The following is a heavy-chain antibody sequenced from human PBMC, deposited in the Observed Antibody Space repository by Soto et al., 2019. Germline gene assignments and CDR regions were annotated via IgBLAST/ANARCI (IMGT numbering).Heavy chain of an antibody. V-gene: IGHV3-7*03. CDR2: IDTEGSRK. D-gene: IGHD4-17*01. CDR3: VRVPRVGYYANEVDA. CDR1: GFTFNTYW. J-gene: IGHJ6*04. Sequence: GGSLRLSCAASGFTFNTYWMYWVRQAPGEGLEWVANIDTEGSRKNYVDSVKGRFIISRDNAKNSLLLQMNSLRAGDTAAYYYVRVPRVGYYANEVDAWSEGTTGTASS.